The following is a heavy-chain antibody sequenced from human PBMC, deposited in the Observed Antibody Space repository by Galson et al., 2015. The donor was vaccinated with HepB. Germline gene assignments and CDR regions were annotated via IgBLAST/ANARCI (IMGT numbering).Heavy chain of an antibody. Sequence: SLRLSCAASGFTFSSYAMSWVRQAPGKGLEWVSAISGSGGSTYYADSVKGRFTISRDNSKNTLYLQMNSLRAEDTAVYYCAKDRGGIVVVVAAMIDYWGQGTLVTVSS. J-gene: IGHJ4*02. V-gene: IGHV3-23*01. D-gene: IGHD2-15*01. CDR3: AKDRGGIVVVVAAMIDY. CDR2: ISGSGGST. CDR1: GFTFSSYA.